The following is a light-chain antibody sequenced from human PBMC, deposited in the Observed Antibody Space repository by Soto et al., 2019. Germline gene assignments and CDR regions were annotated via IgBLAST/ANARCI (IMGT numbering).Light chain of an antibody. CDR2: INN. Sequence: QSVLTQPPSASGTPGQRVTISCSGSSSNIGSNPVNWYQQLPGTAPKLLIYINNLRPSGVPDRFSGSKSGTSASLAISGLXXXXXXDXXXXXXDXXXNGPGVFGGGTKLTVL. J-gene: IGLJ2*01. CDR1: SSNIGSNP. CDR3: XXXDXXXNGPGV. V-gene: IGLV1-44*01.